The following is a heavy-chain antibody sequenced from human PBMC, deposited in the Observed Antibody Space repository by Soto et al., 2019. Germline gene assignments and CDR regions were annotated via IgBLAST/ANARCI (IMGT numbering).Heavy chain of an antibody. D-gene: IGHD2-15*01. CDR2: IYSGGST. CDR1: GFTVSSNY. J-gene: IGHJ4*02. Sequence: EVQLVESGGGLVQPGGSLRLSCAASGFTVSSNYMSWVRQAPGKGLEWVSVIYSGGSTYYADSVKGRFTISRDNSKNTLYPQMNSLRAEDTAVYYCARPKMVADAFAFDYWGQGSLVTVSS. CDR3: ARPKMVADAFAFDY. V-gene: IGHV3-66*04.